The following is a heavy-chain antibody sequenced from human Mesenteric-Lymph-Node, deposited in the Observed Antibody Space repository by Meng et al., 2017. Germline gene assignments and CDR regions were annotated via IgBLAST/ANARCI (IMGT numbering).Heavy chain of an antibody. CDR3: AREKPTSIAARPFANWFDP. D-gene: IGHD6-6*01. CDR1: GGTFSSYA. V-gene: IGHV1-46*01. CDR2: INPSGGST. J-gene: IGHJ5*02. Sequence: ASVKVSCKASGGTFSSYAISWVRQAPGQGLEWMGIINPSGGSTSYAQKFQGRVTMTRDTSTSTVYMELSSLRSEDTAVYYCAREKPTSIAARPFANWFDPWGQGTLVTVSS.